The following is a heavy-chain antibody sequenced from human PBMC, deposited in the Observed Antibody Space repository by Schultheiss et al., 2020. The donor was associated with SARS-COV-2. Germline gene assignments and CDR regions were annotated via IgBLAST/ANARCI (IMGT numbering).Heavy chain of an antibody. D-gene: IGHD2-2*01. CDR3: AISGTIIVPAAINFDF. Sequence: GGSLRLSCAASGFTFSTYNMHWVRQAPGKGLEFVASIRSSGRDIYYADSMEGRFTVSRDNANNSLYLQMHSLRAEDTALYYCAISGTIIVPAAINFDFWGQGALVTVSS. CDR2: IRSSGRDI. CDR1: GFTFSTYN. J-gene: IGHJ4*02. V-gene: IGHV3-21*01.